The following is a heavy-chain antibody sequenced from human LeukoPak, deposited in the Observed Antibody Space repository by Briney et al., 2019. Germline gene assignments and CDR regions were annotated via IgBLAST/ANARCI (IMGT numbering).Heavy chain of an antibody. CDR3: ARLVVTSSANWFDP. Sequence: PSETLSLTCTVSGGSISSSYWSWIRQPPGKGLEWIGYIHTSGNINYNPSLNSRVTMSMDTSKSQFSLKLSSVTAADTAVYYCARLVVTSSANWFDPWGQGTLALVSS. CDR2: IHTSGNI. V-gene: IGHV4-4*09. D-gene: IGHD2-21*02. CDR1: GGSISSSY. J-gene: IGHJ5*02.